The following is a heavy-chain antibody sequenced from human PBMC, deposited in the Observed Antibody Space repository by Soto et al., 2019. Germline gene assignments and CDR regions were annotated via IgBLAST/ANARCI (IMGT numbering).Heavy chain of an antibody. CDR1: GGSISSYY. V-gene: IGHV4-59*01. Sequence: SETLSLTCTVSGGSISSYYWSWIRQPPGKGLEWIGYIYYSGSTNYNPSLKSRVTISVDTSKNQFSLKLSSVTAADTAVYYCARDRRLWFGELLHTGYYYYGMDVWGQGTTVTVYS. J-gene: IGHJ6*02. CDR3: ARDRRLWFGELLHTGYYYYGMDV. CDR2: IYYSGST. D-gene: IGHD3-10*01.